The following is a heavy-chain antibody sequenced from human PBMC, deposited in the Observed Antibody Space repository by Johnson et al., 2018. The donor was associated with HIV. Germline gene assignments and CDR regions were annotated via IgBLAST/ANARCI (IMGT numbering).Heavy chain of an antibody. J-gene: IGHJ3*02. CDR2: ISSSGNTI. Sequence: QVQLVESGGGLVKPGGSLRLSCAASGITFSDYYMSWIRQAPGKGLEWVSYISSSGNTIYYADSVKGRVTISRDNAKKSLYLQMNSLRAEDTAVYYCASKAAGTMHAFDIWGQGTMVTVSS. V-gene: IGHV3-11*04. CDR3: ASKAAGTMHAFDI. D-gene: IGHD6-13*01. CDR1: GITFSDYY.